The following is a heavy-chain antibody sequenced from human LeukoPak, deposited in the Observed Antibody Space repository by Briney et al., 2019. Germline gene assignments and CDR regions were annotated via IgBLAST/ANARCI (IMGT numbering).Heavy chain of an antibody. Sequence: ASVKVSCKASGYTFTVYYMHWVRQAPGQGREWMGWINPNSGGTNYAQQFQGRVTMTRDTSISTAYMELSRLRSDDTAVYYCARDHNYYGSGSYMDVWGKGTTVTVSS. CDR2: INPNSGGT. CDR1: GYTFTVYY. CDR3: ARDHNYYGSGSYMDV. V-gene: IGHV1-2*02. J-gene: IGHJ6*03. D-gene: IGHD3-10*01.